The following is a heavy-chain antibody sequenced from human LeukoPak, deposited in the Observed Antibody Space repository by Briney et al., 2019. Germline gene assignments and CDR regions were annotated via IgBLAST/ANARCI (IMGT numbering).Heavy chain of an antibody. Sequence: GESLRLSCAASGFTFSSYSMNWVRRAPGKGLEWVSSISSSSSYIYYADSVKGRFTISRDNAKNSLYLQMNSLRAEDTAVYYCARDFGDLTFDYWGQGTLVTVSS. CDR1: GFTFSSYS. D-gene: IGHD4-17*01. CDR2: ISSSSSYI. CDR3: ARDFGDLTFDY. V-gene: IGHV3-21*01. J-gene: IGHJ4*02.